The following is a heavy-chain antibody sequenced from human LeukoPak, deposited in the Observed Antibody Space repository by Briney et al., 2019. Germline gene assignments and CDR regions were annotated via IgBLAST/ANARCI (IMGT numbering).Heavy chain of an antibody. V-gene: IGHV1-2*02. J-gene: IGHJ4*02. CDR2: VNPNSGGT. Sequence: GAXXKXSXXAXGYTFTGYNMHWVRQAPGQGLEWMGWVNPNSGGTNYAQNFQGRVTMTRDTSISTAYMELSRLRSDDTAVYYCARDTVELDYWGQGTLVTVSS. CDR1: GYTFTGYN. CDR3: ARDTVELDY. D-gene: IGHD4-23*01.